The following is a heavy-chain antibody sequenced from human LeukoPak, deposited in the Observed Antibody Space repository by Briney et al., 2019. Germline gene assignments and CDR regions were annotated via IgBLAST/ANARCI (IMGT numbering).Heavy chain of an antibody. J-gene: IGHJ4*02. CDR3: ARDYTSSYSSGWYSYFDY. D-gene: IGHD6-19*01. CDR1: GFTFSSYS. Sequence: PGGSLRLSCAASGFTFSSYSMNWVRQAPGKGLKWVSSISSSSSYIYYADSVKGRFTISRDNAKNSLYLQMNSLRAEDTAVYYCARDYTSSYSSGWYSYFDYWGQGTLVTVSS. CDR2: ISSSSSYI. V-gene: IGHV3-21*01.